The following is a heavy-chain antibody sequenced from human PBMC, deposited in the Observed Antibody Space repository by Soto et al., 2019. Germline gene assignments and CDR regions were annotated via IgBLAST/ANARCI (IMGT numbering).Heavy chain of an antibody. Sequence: QVQLQESGPGLVKPSETLSLTCTVSGGAISSYYWSWSRQPPGKGLECIGYIYYSGSTNYNPSLKSRVTISVDTSKNQFSMKLSSVTAADTAVYYCARFNWDFDLWGRGTLVTVSS. CDR3: ARFNWDFDL. J-gene: IGHJ2*01. V-gene: IGHV4-59*08. CDR1: GGAISSYY. CDR2: IYYSGST.